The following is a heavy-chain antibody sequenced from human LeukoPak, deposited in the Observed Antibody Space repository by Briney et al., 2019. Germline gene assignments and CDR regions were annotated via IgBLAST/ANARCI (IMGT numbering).Heavy chain of an antibody. V-gene: IGHV4-4*07. CDR1: GGSISSYY. J-gene: IGHJ4*02. D-gene: IGHD3-22*01. CDR2: IYTSGST. CDR3: ARDTPLDRYYYDSSGYSSASQFDY. Sequence: SETLSLTCTVSGGSISSYYWSWIRQPAGKGLEWIGRIYTSGSTNYNPSLKSRVTMSVDTSKNQFSLKLSSVTAADTAVYYCARDTPLDRYYYDSSGYSSASQFDYWGQGTLVTVSS.